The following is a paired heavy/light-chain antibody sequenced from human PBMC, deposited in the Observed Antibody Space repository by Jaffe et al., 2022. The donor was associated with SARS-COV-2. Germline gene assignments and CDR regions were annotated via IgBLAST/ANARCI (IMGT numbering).Light chain of an antibody. CDR2: DNN. Sequence: QSVLTQPPSVSAAPGQKVTISCSGSSSNIGNNYVSWYQQLPGTAPKLLIYDNNKRPSGIPDRFSGSKSGTSATLGITGLQTGDEADYYCGTWDSSLSAGLFGGGTKLTVL. V-gene: IGLV1-51*01. CDR3: GTWDSSLSAGL. J-gene: IGLJ2*01. CDR1: SSNIGNNY.
Heavy chain of an antibody. CDR3: TTGRLRFFALERHYYGMDV. CDR2: IKSKTDGGTT. CDR1: GFTFSNAW. V-gene: IGHV3-15*01. Sequence: EVQLVESGGGLVKPGGSLRLSCAASGFTFSNAWMSWVRQAPGKGLEWVGRIKSKTDGGTTDYAAPVKGRFTISRDDSKNTLYLQMNSLKTEDTAVYYCTTGRLRFFALERHYYGMDVWGQGTTVTVSS. D-gene: IGHD3-3*01. J-gene: IGHJ6*02.